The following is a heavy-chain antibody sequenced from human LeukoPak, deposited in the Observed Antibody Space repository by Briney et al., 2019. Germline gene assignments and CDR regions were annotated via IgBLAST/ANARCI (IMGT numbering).Heavy chain of an antibody. CDR3: ARDRGDYGDSTFDY. V-gene: IGHV3-11*04. J-gene: IGHJ4*02. D-gene: IGHD4-17*01. Sequence: GGSLRLSCAASGFTFSDYYMSWIRQAPGKGLEWVSYISSSSNTIYYADSVKGRLTISRDNAKNSLYLQMNSLRDEDTAVYYCARDRGDYGDSTFDYWGQGTLVTVSS. CDR1: GFTFSDYY. CDR2: ISSSSNTI.